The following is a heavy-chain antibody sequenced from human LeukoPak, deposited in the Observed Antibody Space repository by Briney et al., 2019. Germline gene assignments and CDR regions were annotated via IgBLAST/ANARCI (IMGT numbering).Heavy chain of an antibody. Sequence: SETLSLTCTVSGGSISSYYWSWIRQPPGKGLEWIGYIYYSGTINYNPSLKSRVTVSIDTSKNQFSLKLSSVTAADTAVYYCARAHYSGSGTYYNRAFDYWGQGTLVTVSS. V-gene: IGHV4-59*01. CDR3: ARAHYSGSGTYYNRAFDY. CDR1: GGSISSYY. J-gene: IGHJ4*02. D-gene: IGHD3-10*01. CDR2: IYYSGTI.